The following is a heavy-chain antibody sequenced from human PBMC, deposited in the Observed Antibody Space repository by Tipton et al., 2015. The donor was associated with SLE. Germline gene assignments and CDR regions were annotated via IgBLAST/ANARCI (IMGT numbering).Heavy chain of an antibody. CDR2: IYHSGST. CDR3: ARAGEGIAA. D-gene: IGHD6-13*01. J-gene: IGHJ5*02. Sequence: GLVKPSETLSLTCTVSGGSISSYYWSWIRQPPGKGLEWIGSIYHSGSTYYNPSLKSRVTISVDTSKNQFSLKLSAVTAADTAVYYCARAGEGIAAWGQGTLVTVSS. V-gene: IGHV4-59*12. CDR1: GGSISSYY.